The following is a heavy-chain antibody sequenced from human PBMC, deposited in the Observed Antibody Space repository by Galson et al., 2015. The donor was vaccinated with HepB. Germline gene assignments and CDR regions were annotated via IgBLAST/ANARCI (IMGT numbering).Heavy chain of an antibody. Sequence: SLRLSCAASGFTFSTFAMGWVRQAPGKGLEWVSFISGSGTTIFYADSVKGRFTISRDNSKDTLYLQMNSLRAKDTALYLCPKLKWPGNFRQYSFGSWGQGTLVTVSS. V-gene: IGHV3-23*01. D-gene: IGHD1-7*01. CDR2: ISGSGTTI. CDR3: PKLKWPGNFRQYSFGS. J-gene: IGHJ4*02. CDR1: GFTFSTFA.